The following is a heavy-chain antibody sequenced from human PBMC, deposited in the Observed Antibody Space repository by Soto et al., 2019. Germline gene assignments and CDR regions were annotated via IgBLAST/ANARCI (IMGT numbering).Heavy chain of an antibody. J-gene: IGHJ4*02. Sequence: GSLGLACAASGFTFSGSAMHWVRQASGKGLEWVGRIRSKANSYATAYAASVKGRFTISRDDSKNTAYLQMNSLKTEDTAVYYCTRVKARPNDYWGQGTMVTVPS. CDR3: TRVKARPNDY. CDR2: IRSKANSYAT. D-gene: IGHD6-6*01. CDR1: GFTFSGSA. V-gene: IGHV3-73*01.